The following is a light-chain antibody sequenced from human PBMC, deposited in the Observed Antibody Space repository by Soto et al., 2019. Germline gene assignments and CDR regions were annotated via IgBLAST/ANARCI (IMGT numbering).Light chain of an antibody. CDR2: EVS. CDR3: SSYSSGTTRYV. Sequence: QSVLTQPASVSGSPGQSITISCTGTSSDIGFSNYVSWYQQHPGKAPKLMIFEVSQRPSGVSDRFSGSKSGNTASLTISGLQAEDEADYYCSSYSSGTTRYVFGTGTKATVL. J-gene: IGLJ1*01. CDR1: SSDIGFSNY. V-gene: IGLV2-14*01.